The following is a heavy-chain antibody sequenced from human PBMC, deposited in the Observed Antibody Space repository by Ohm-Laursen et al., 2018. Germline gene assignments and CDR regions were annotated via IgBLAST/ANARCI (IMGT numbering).Heavy chain of an antibody. J-gene: IGHJ5*02. Sequence: SETLSLTYTVSGESISGYYWNWIRLPAGKGLEWIGRIYTSGTTNYNPSLKSRVTMSLDTSKNQFSLKLSSVTAADTAVYYCARDNYDILTENWFDPWGRGTLVTVSS. CDR3: ARDNYDILTENWFDP. CDR2: IYTSGTT. CDR1: GESISGYY. V-gene: IGHV4-4*07. D-gene: IGHD3-9*01.